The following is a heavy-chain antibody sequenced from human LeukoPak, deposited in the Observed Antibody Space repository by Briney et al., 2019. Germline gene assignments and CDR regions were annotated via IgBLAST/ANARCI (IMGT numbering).Heavy chain of an antibody. Sequence: ASVKVSCKASGYTFTSYYMHWVRRAPGQGLEWMGIINPSGGSTSYAQKFQGRVTITTDTSTSTVYMELSSLRSEDTAVYYCARTDCTNGVCYIPYFDYWGQGTLVAVSS. CDR1: GYTFTSYY. CDR2: INPSGGST. J-gene: IGHJ4*02. V-gene: IGHV1-46*01. CDR3: ARTDCTNGVCYIPYFDY. D-gene: IGHD2-8*01.